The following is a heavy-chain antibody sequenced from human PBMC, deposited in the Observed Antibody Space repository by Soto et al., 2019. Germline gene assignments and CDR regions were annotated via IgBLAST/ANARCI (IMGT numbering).Heavy chain of an antibody. V-gene: IGHV3-33*01. CDR3: ARDLGDSSSELDY. CDR2: IWYDGSNK. Sequence: GGSLRLSCAASGFTFSSYGMHWVRQAPGKGLEWVAVIWYDGSNKYYADSVKGRFTISRDNSKNTLYLQMNSLRAEDTAVYYCARDLGDSSSELDYWGQGTLVTVSS. CDR1: GFTFSSYG. J-gene: IGHJ4*02. D-gene: IGHD6-6*01.